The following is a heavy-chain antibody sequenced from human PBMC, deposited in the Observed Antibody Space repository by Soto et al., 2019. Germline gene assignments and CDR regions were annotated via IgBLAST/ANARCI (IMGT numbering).Heavy chain of an antibody. CDR1: GYTFTSYG. D-gene: IGHD2-15*01. J-gene: IGHJ4*02. V-gene: IGHV1-18*01. CDR3: ARSEGRYCSGGSCLIDY. Sequence: QVQLVQSGAEVKKPGASVKVSCKASGYTFTSYGISWVRQAPGQGLEWMGWISAYNGKTNYAQKLQGRVTMTTDTSTSTAYMELRSLRSDDTAVYYCARSEGRYCSGGSCLIDYWGQGTLVTVSS. CDR2: ISAYNGKT.